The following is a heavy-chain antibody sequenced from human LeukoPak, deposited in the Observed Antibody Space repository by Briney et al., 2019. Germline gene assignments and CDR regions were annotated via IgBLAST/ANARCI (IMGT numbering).Heavy chain of an antibody. J-gene: IGHJ5*02. Sequence: ASVKVSCKASGYTFTSYAMNWVRQAPGQGLEWMGWINPNTGNPTYAQGFTGRFVFSLDTSVTTAYLQISSLEAEDTAVYYCARAYQPLGGLSFPDQWGQGTLVTVSS. CDR1: GYTFTSYA. CDR3: ARAYQPLGGLSFPDQ. CDR2: INPNTGNP. V-gene: IGHV7-4-1*02. D-gene: IGHD3-16*02.